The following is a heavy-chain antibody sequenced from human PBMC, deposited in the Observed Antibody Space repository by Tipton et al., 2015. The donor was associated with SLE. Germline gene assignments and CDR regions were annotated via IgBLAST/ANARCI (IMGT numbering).Heavy chain of an antibody. Sequence: SLRLSCAASGFTFSSYAMSWVRQAPGKGLEWVSAISGSGGSTYYADSVKGRFTISRDNSKNTLYLQMNSLRAEDTAVYYCAREIAAAGGFDYWGQGTLVTVSS. CDR2: ISGSGGST. D-gene: IGHD6-13*01. CDR1: GFTFSSYA. J-gene: IGHJ4*02. V-gene: IGHV3-23*01. CDR3: AREIAAAGGFDY.